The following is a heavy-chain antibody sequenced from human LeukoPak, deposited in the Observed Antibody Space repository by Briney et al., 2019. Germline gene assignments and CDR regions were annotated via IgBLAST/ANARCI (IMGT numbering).Heavy chain of an antibody. CDR3: ARALGVAVYWYFDL. CDR1: GGSFSGYY. V-gene: IGHV4-34*01. Sequence: SETLSLTCTIYGGSFSGYYWSWIRQPPGKGLEWIGEINHSGSTNYNPSLKSRVTISVDTSKNQFSLKLSSVTAADTAVYYCARALGVAVYWYFDLWGRGTLVTVSS. D-gene: IGHD6-19*01. CDR2: INHSGST. J-gene: IGHJ2*01.